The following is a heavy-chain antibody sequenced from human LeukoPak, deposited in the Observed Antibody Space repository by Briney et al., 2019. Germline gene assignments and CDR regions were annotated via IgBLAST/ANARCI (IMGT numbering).Heavy chain of an antibody. CDR1: GGSFSGYY. V-gene: IGHV4-34*01. Sequence: PSETLSLTCAVYGGSFSGYYWSWIRQPPGKGLGWIGEINHSGSTNYNPSLKSRVTISADTSKNQFSLKLSSVTAADTAVYYCARFPHRDYYYYYGMDVWGKGTTVTVSS. J-gene: IGHJ6*04. CDR2: INHSGST. CDR3: ARFPHRDYYYYYGMDV.